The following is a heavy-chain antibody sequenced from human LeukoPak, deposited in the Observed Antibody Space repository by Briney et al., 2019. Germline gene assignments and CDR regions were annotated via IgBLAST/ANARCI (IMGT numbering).Heavy chain of an antibody. CDR1: GFTFSHYW. J-gene: IGHJ4*02. D-gene: IGHD5-12*01. CDR2: IKQDGSEK. V-gene: IGHV3-7*03. Sequence: GGSLRLSCAASGFTFSHYWMTWVRQAPGKGLEWVANIKQDGSEKYYVDSQKGRFTISRDNAKNSLYLQINSLRADDTAIYYCARDSGRFYIDYWGQGTLVTVSS. CDR3: ARDSGRFYIDY.